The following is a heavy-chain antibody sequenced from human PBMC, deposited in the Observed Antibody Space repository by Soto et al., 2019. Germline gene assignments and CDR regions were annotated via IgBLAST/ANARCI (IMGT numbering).Heavy chain of an antibody. V-gene: IGHV3-23*01. J-gene: IGHJ4*02. D-gene: IGHD2-15*01. Sequence: EVQLLESGGGSVQPGGSLRLSCAASGFTFSSYAMSWVRQAPGKGLEWVSGISGSGGTTYYADSVKGRFTISRDNSKNTLYLQMNSLRAEDTAVYYCAKARGYSEYYFDYWGQGTQVTVSS. CDR1: GFTFSSYA. CDR2: ISGSGGTT. CDR3: AKARGYSEYYFDY.